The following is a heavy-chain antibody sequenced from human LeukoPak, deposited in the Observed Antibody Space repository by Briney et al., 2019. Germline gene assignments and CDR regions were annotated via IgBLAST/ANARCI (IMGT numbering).Heavy chain of an antibody. V-gene: IGHV3-21*05. CDR1: GFTFSSYS. CDR3: ARGAYNSGATLEI. D-gene: IGHD3-22*01. CDR2: ISTSSNYI. J-gene: IGHJ4*02. Sequence: PGGSLRLSCAASGFTFSSYSMNWVRQAPGKGLEWVSYISTSSNYIYYSDSVQGRLTIFRDNAKNSLYLQMHSPRADDTAVYYCARGAYNSGATLEIWGQGTLVTVSS.